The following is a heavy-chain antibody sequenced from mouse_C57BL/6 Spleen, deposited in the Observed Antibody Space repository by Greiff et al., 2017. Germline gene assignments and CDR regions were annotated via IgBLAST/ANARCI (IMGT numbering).Heavy chain of an antibody. CDR3: ARNDETAQAPGAMDY. Sequence: VQGVESGPGLVAPSQSLSITCTVSGFSLTSYAISWVRQPPGKGLEWLGVIWTGGGTNYNSALKSRLSICKDNSKSQVFLKMNSLQTDDTARYYCARNDETAQAPGAMDYWGQGTSVTVSS. CDR1: GFSLTSYA. D-gene: IGHD3-2*02. J-gene: IGHJ4*01. V-gene: IGHV2-9-1*01. CDR2: IWTGGGT.